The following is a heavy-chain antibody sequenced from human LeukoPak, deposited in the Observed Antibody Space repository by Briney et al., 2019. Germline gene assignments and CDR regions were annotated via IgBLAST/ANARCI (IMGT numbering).Heavy chain of an antibody. V-gene: IGHV3-7*04. CDR1: GFPFSNW. CDR3: TRVGYIDEGIDY. J-gene: IGHJ4*02. CDR2: IKQDGSKK. Sequence: GGSLRLSCVASGFPFSNWMTWVRQAPGKGLEWVANIKQDGSKKSYVDSVKGRFTISRDNAKNSLYLQMNGLRAEDTAIYYCTRVGYIDEGIDYWGQGTLVTVSS. D-gene: IGHD5-24*01.